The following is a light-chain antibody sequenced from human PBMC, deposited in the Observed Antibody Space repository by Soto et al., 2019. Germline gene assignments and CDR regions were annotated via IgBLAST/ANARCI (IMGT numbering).Light chain of an antibody. CDR1: QSVSSSY. J-gene: IGKJ1*01. Sequence: EIVLTQSPGTLSLSPGERATLSCRASQSVSSSYLAWYQQKPGQAPRLLIYGASSRATGIPDRFSGSVSGTGFTLTISRLEPEDFAVYYCQQYGSSPPSTFGQGTKVDIK. V-gene: IGKV3-20*01. CDR2: GAS. CDR3: QQYGSSPPST.